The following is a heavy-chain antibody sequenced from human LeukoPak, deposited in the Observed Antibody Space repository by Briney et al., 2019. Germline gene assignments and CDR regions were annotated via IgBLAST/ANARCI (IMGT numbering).Heavy chain of an antibody. CDR3: ARERSGPAVRAHNWFDP. V-gene: IGHV3-21*06. Sequence: PGGSLRLSCVGSGFTFSGYNIDWGRQAPGKGLDWGASISSSSRSIYYADSLKGRITISRDNTKNSVFLQMSGLRVDDTAVYYCARERSGPAVRAHNWFDPWGRGTLVIVSS. CDR2: ISSSSRSI. J-gene: IGHJ5*01. CDR1: GFTFSGYN. D-gene: IGHD1-26*01.